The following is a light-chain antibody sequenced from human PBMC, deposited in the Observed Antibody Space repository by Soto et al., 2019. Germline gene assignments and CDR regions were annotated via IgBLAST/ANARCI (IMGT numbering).Light chain of an antibody. CDR2: AAS. J-gene: IGKJ1*01. Sequence: DIQMTQSPSSLSASIGDRVTITCRASQDIRTDLVWYQQKPGKAPNRLIYAASTLQRGVPSRFSGSGSGTQFTLTISSLQPEDFATYYCLQHNAYPWAFGPGTEVEV. V-gene: IGKV1-17*01. CDR3: LQHNAYPWA. CDR1: QDIRTD.